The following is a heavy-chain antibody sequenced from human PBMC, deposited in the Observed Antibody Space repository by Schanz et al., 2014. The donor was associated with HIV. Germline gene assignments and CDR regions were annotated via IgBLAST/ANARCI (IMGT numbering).Heavy chain of an antibody. CDR3: AKDGSWEAFDAFEI. CDR1: GFSFSSYG. D-gene: IGHD1-26*01. CDR2: MWYDESHK. Sequence: QVQVVESGGGVVQPGRSLRLSCAASGFSFSSYGMHWVRQAPGKGLEWGAAMWYDESHKGYADSVKGRFTISRDNSKNTLYLEMNSLRPEDTAVYYCAKDGSWEAFDAFEIWGQGTMVTVSS. J-gene: IGHJ3*02. V-gene: IGHV3-33*06.